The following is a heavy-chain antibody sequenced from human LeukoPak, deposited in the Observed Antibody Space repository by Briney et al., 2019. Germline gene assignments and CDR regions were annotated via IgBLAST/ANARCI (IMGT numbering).Heavy chain of an antibody. Sequence: SETLSLTCAVYGGSFSGYYWSWIRQPPGKGLEWIGEINHSGSTNYNPSLKSRVTISVDTSKNQFSLKLRSVTAADTAVYYCARVTGYMIEDYFDYWGQGILVTVSS. CDR1: GGSFSGYY. CDR2: INHSGST. V-gene: IGHV4-34*01. CDR3: ARVTGYMIEDYFDY. J-gene: IGHJ4*02. D-gene: IGHD3-9*01.